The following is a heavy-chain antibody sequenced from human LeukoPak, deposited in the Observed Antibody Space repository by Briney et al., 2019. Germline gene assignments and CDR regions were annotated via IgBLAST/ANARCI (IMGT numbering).Heavy chain of an antibody. V-gene: IGHV3-21*01. Sequence: GGSLRLSCAASGFTLSSFSMNWVRQAPGKGLEWVSSISSSSSYIYYADSVKGRFTISRDNAKNSLYLQMNSLRAEDTAVYYCARDDLGATKFDYWGQGTLVTVSS. CDR3: ARDDLGATKFDY. J-gene: IGHJ4*02. CDR2: ISSSSSYI. CDR1: GFTLSSFS. D-gene: IGHD1-26*01.